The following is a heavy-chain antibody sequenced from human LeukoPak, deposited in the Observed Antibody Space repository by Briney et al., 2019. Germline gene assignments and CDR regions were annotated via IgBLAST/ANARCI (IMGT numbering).Heavy chain of an antibody. D-gene: IGHD4/OR15-4a*01. Sequence: PGGSLRLSCAASGFIFSDYYMSWIRQAPGKGLEWVSYISSSGSTMYYTDSVKGRFTISRDNAKDSLYLQMNSLRAEDTAVYYCARRAGAYSHPYDYWGQGTLVTVSS. CDR1: GFIFSDYY. J-gene: IGHJ4*02. V-gene: IGHV3-11*01. CDR3: ARRAGAYSHPYDY. CDR2: ISSSGSTM.